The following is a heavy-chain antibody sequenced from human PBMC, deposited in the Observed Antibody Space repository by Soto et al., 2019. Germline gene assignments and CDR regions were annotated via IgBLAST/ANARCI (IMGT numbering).Heavy chain of an antibody. D-gene: IGHD1-20*01. V-gene: IGHV1-2*02. CDR1: GYTFTGYY. CDR3: ARDRDGEIITVTTCSNLFDP. Sequence: AXVKVYCKAAGYTFTGYYMHWVRQAPGQCLEWMGWINPNSGGTNYAQKFQGRVTMTRDTSISTAYMELSSLRSEDTAVYYCARDRDGEIITVTTCSNLFDPWGQGTLVTVSS. CDR2: INPNSGGT. J-gene: IGHJ5*02.